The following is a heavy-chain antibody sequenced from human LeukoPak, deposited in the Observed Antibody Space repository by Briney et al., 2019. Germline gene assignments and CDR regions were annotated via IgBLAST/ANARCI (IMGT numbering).Heavy chain of an antibody. D-gene: IGHD3-16*01. CDR2: ITSTSSHI. CDR1: GFTFSDYS. Sequence: GGSLRLSCATSGFTFSDYSMTWVRQAPGKGLEWVSSITSTSSHINYADSVRGRFTISRDNAKNALFLQMTSLTDEDTALYYCARARLGYYDEYSDPWGQGTQVTVSS. J-gene: IGHJ5*02. V-gene: IGHV3-21*01. CDR3: ARARLGYYDEYSDP.